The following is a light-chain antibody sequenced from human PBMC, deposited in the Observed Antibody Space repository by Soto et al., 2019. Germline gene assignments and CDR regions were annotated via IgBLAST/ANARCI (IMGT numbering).Light chain of an antibody. V-gene: IGKV3D-15*01. CDR2: GAS. CDR1: QGVXNK. J-gene: IGKJ2*01. Sequence: MKQCAANVSVAQGDGSTLSCRASQGVXNKLGWYKRKLGQAPRFLTDGASTRASGSPARLSGSGSGTDFTLTIRSPDPDDCECYYLNQRSKGPLTFGHRTMVDIK. CDR3: NQRSKGPLT.